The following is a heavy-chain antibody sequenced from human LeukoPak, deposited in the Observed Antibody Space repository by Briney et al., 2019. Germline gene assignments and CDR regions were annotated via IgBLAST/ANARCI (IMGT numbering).Heavy chain of an antibody. Sequence: ASVKVSCKASGYTFTSYDINWVRQATGQGLEWMGWMSPNSGITGYAQKFQGRVTMTRNTAISTAYMELSSLRSEDTAVYYCARDRSGYPVGYFDYWGQGTLVTVSS. CDR1: GYTFTSYD. CDR3: ARDRSGYPVGYFDY. J-gene: IGHJ4*02. CDR2: MSPNSGIT. D-gene: IGHD5-12*01. V-gene: IGHV1-8*01.